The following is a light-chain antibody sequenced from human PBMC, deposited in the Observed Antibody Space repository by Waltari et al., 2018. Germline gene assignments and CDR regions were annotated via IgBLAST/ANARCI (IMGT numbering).Light chain of an antibody. CDR3: QQYNNWPWT. V-gene: IGKV3-15*01. CDR1: QSVRSK. Sequence: EVVMTQSPATLSVSPGERATLSCRAGQSVRSKLAWYQQTPGQAPRLLIYGASTRATDIPARFSGSGSGTEFTLTISSLQSEDFALYYCQQYNNWPWTFGLGTKVEIK. CDR2: GAS. J-gene: IGKJ1*01.